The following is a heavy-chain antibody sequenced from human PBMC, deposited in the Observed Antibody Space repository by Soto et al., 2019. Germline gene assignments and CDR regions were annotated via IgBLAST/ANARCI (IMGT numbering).Heavy chain of an antibody. CDR2: IIPIFGTA. D-gene: IGHD3-22*01. Sequence: ASVKVSCKASGGTFSSYAISWVRQAPGQGLEWMGGIIPIFGTANYAQKFQGRVTITADESTSTAYMELSSLRSEDTAVYYCARDRDYDSSGYYRYDDWGQGTRVNVAS. CDR1: GGTFSSYA. CDR3: ARDRDYDSSGYYRYDD. V-gene: IGHV1-69*13. J-gene: IGHJ4*02.